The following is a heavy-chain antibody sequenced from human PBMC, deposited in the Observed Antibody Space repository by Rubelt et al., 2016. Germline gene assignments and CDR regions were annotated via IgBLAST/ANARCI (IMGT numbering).Heavy chain of an antibody. V-gene: IGHV1-69*01. CDR3: ARGGVCSGGSCYGRYYYYYGMDV. Sequence: IPIFGTANYAQKFQGRVTITADESTSTAYMELSSLRSEDTAVYYCARGGVCSGGSCYGRYYYYYGMDVWGQGTTVTVSS. J-gene: IGHJ6*02. CDR2: IPIFGTA. D-gene: IGHD2-15*01.